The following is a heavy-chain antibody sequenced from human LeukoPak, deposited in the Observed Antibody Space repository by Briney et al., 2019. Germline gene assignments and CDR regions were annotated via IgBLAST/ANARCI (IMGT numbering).Heavy chain of an antibody. V-gene: IGHV4-39*01. Sequence: SETLSLTCTVSGGSVNSISYYWGWIRQPPGKGLEWIGSIYYSGTVSYNPSLKSRVTISVDTSKNQFSLKLSSVTAADTAVYYCARHSKAEQWLVRSNPDYWGQGTLVTVSS. J-gene: IGHJ4*02. CDR3: ARHSKAEQWLVRSNPDY. CDR2: IYYSGTV. D-gene: IGHD6-19*01. CDR1: GGSVNSISYY.